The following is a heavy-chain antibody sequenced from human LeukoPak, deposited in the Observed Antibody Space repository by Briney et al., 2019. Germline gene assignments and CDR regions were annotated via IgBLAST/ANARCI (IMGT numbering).Heavy chain of an antibody. CDR3: ARGGVYSSSDRSPFDY. CDR1: GGTFSSYA. V-gene: IGHV1-69*05. CDR2: IIPIFGTA. Sequence: GASVKVSCTASGGTFSSYAISWVRQAPGQGLEWMGGIIPIFGTANYAQKFQGRVTITTDESMSTAYMELSSLRSENTAVYYCARGGVYSSSDRSPFDYWGQGTLVTVSS. J-gene: IGHJ4*02. D-gene: IGHD6-6*01.